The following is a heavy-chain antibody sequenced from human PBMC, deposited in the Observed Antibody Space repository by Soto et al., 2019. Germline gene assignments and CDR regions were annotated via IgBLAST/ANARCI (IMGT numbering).Heavy chain of an antibody. CDR1: GGSFSGYY. CDR2: INHSGST. V-gene: IGHV4-34*01. D-gene: IGHD3-3*01. CDR3: ARGNYDFWSGPSPNWFDP. J-gene: IGHJ5*02. Sequence: SETLSLTCAVYGGSFSGYYWSWIRQPPGKGLEWIGEINHSGSTNYNPSLKSRVTISVDTSKNQFSLKLSSVTAADTAVDYCARGNYDFWSGPSPNWFDPWGQGTLVTVSS.